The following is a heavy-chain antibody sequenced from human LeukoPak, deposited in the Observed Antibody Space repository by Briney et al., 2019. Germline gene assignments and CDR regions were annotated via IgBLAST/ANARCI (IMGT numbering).Heavy chain of an antibody. CDR2: IFYSGST. CDR1: GGSISSFY. CDR3: ASSSATAHDAFDI. D-gene: IGHD4-17*01. J-gene: IGHJ3*02. Sequence: PSETLSLTCTVSGGSISSFYWNWIRQPPGKGLEWIGYIFYSGSTNYNPSLKSRVTISVDTSKNQFSLKLSSVTAADTAVYYCASSSATAHDAFDIWGQGTMVTVSS. V-gene: IGHV4-59*01.